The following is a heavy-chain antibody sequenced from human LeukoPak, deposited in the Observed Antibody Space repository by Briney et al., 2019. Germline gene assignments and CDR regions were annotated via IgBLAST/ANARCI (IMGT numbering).Heavy chain of an antibody. CDR2: INTYSGNP. Sequence: GSSVKVSCKSSGYTFTSYAMNWVRQAPGQGLEWMGWINTYSGNPTYAQGLAGRPVFSLHTSISTEYLQISSLKAEDTAVYYCAREGFNYYDSSGYSLQVDYWGQGTLVTVSS. D-gene: IGHD3-22*01. CDR1: GYTFTSYA. CDR3: AREGFNYYDSSGYSLQVDY. J-gene: IGHJ4*02. V-gene: IGHV7-4-1*02.